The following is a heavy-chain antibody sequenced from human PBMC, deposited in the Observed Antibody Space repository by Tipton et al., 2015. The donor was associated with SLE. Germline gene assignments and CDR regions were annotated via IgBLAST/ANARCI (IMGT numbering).Heavy chain of an antibody. J-gene: IGHJ3*01. CDR1: GFSISSGYY. V-gene: IGHV4-38-2*01. D-gene: IGHD3-16*01. CDR3: ARASCPTCPDDV. CDR2: IYHSGTT. Sequence: TLSLTCAVSGFSISSGYYWGWIRLPPGKGLEWIGSIYHSGTTYYNPALKSRDTISVDTSKIQFSLKLTSLTAADTAVYYCARASCPTCPDDVWGQGTMVTVSS.